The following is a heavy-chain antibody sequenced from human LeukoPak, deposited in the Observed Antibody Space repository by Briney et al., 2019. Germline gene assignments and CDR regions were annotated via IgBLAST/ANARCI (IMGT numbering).Heavy chain of an antibody. CDR2: ISSSGSTI. Sequence: GGSLRLSCAASGFTFTTYEMNWVRQAPGKGLEWVSHISSSGSTIYYADSVKGRFTISRDNAKNSLYLQMDSLRAEDTAVYYCARRYCSSTSCLLDYWGQGTLVTVSS. CDR3: ARRYCSSTSCLLDY. D-gene: IGHD2-2*01. J-gene: IGHJ4*02. CDR1: GFTFTTYE. V-gene: IGHV3-48*03.